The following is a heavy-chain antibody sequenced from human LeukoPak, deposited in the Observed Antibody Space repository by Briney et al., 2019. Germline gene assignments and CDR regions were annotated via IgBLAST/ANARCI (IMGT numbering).Heavy chain of an antibody. Sequence: GGSLRLSCAASGFTFSSHWMAWVRQAPGKGLEWVANIRQDGSDKYYVDSVKGRFAISRDNAKNSLYLQMNSLRAEDTAVYYCAKGGPWYPFDYWGQGTLVTVSS. CDR2: IRQDGSDK. D-gene: IGHD6-13*01. CDR1: GFTFSSHW. CDR3: AKGGPWYPFDY. J-gene: IGHJ4*02. V-gene: IGHV3-7*03.